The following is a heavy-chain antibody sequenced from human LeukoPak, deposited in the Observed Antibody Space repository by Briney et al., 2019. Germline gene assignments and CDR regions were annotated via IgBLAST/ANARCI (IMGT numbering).Heavy chain of an antibody. CDR1: GFTVSSKY. V-gene: IGHV3-66*01. CDR3: ARESNSGYYLSY. Sequence: GGSLRLSCAASGFTVSSKYMSWVRQAPGKGLEWVSVIYSGGRTYYADSVKGRFTISRDNSKNTLYLQMNSLRAEDTAVYYCARESNSGYYLSYWGQGTLVTVSS. J-gene: IGHJ4*02. D-gene: IGHD3-22*01. CDR2: IYSGGRT.